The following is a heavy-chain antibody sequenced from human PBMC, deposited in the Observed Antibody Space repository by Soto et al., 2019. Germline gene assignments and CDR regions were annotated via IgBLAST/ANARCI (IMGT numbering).Heavy chain of an antibody. Sequence: GGSLRLSCAASGFTFSSYGMHWVRQAPGKGLEWVAVISYDGSNKYYADSVKGRFTISRDNSKNTLYLQMNSLRAEDTAVYYCAKPHREYDFWRIEFDYWGQGTLVTVSS. V-gene: IGHV3-30*18. CDR1: GFTFSSYG. CDR3: AKPHREYDFWRIEFDY. D-gene: IGHD3-3*01. CDR2: ISYDGSNK. J-gene: IGHJ4*02.